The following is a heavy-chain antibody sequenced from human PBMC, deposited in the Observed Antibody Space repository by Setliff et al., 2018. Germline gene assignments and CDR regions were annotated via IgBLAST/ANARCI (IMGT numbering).Heavy chain of an antibody. CDR3: ARAAKYDSSGYYGFWFDP. V-gene: IGHV4-59*01. CDR2: IYSSGST. Sequence: SETLSLTCTVSGGSISGAYWSWIRQPPGKGLEWIGYIYSSGSTNYNPSLKGRVTISVDTSKNQFSLKLRSVTAADTAVYYCARAAKYDSSGYYGFWFDPWGQGTLVTVSS. CDR1: GGSISGAY. J-gene: IGHJ5*02. D-gene: IGHD3-22*01.